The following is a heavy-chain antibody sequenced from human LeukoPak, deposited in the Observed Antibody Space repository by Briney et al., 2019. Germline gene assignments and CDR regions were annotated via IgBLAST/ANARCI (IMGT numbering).Heavy chain of an antibody. CDR2: ISAYNGNT. CDR1: GDTFTSYD. CDR3: AREYYDYYEGFDY. V-gene: IGHV1-18*01. Sequence: ASVKVSCKASGDTFTSYDISWLRQAPGQGLEWMGRISAYNGNTNYAQKLQGRVTMTTDTSTRTAYMELRSLRSDDTAVYFCAREYYDYYEGFDYWGQGTLVTVSS. J-gene: IGHJ4*02. D-gene: IGHD3-22*01.